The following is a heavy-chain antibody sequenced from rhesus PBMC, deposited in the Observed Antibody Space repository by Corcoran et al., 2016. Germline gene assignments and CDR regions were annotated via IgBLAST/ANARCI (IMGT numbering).Heavy chain of an antibody. CDR2: VYGSGSST. J-gene: IGHJ4*01. Sequence: QVQLQESGPGLVKPSETLFFTCAVSGGSISGGYYWRWIRQPPGEGLEWIGYVYGSGSSTNYNPTLKSRVTLSVDTTKNQFSLKLSSVTAADTAVYYCARGSGFDYWGQGVQVTVSS. CDR3: ARGSGFDY. V-gene: IGHV4-76*01. CDR1: GGSISGGYY.